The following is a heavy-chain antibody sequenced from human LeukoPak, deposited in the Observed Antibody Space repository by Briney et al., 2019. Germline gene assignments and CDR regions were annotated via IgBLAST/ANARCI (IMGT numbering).Heavy chain of an antibody. CDR3: AREDGSSRAAFLLGMDV. CDR2: INPNSGGP. J-gene: IGHJ6*02. Sequence: GASVKVSCKASGYTFTGYYMHWVRQAPAQGLEWMGWINPNSGGPNYAQKFQGRVTMTRDPSISTAYMELSRLRSDDTAVYYCAREDGSSRAAFLLGMDVWGQGTTVTVSS. CDR1: GYTFTGYY. D-gene: IGHD6-13*01. V-gene: IGHV1-2*02.